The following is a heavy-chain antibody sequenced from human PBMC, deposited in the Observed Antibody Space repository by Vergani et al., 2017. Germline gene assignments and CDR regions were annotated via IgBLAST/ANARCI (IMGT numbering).Heavy chain of an antibody. CDR3: ARLRLYDILTGQGDY. D-gene: IGHD3-9*01. CDR1: GFTFSSYA. Sequence: QVQLVESGGGVVQPGRSLRLSCAASGFTFSSYAMHWVRQAPGKGLEWVAVISYDGSNKYYADSVKGRFTSSRDNSKNTLYLQMNSLRAEDTAVYYCARLRLYDILTGQGDYWGQGTLVTVSS. CDR2: ISYDGSNK. V-gene: IGHV3-30-3*01. J-gene: IGHJ4*02.